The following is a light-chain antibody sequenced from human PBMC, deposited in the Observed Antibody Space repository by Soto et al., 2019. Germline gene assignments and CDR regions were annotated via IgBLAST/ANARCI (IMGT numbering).Light chain of an antibody. CDR1: QGIGST. V-gene: IGKV3-15*01. CDR2: DSN. CDR3: QQYNNWPPVT. Sequence: IVLTQSPATLSVSPGERVALSCRASQGIGSTLALYRQQPGQAPGLLIYDSNIRATGVPARFSGTRSGTEFTLTISGLQSEDFAIYYCQQYNNWPPVTFGQGTKVDI. J-gene: IGKJ1*01.